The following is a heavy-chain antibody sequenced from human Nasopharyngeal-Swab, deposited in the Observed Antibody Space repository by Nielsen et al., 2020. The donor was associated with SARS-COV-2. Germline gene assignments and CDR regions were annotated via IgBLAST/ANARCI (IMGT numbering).Heavy chain of an antibody. V-gene: IGHV3-74*01. CDR2: ISPDGGRS. J-gene: IGHJ4*02. D-gene: IGHD5-18*01. CDR3: VTYSVDTTMFED. Sequence: GESLKISCTASGVNFRTYHMHWVRQAPGKGLVWVSNISPDGGRSDYADSVKGRFTISRDNAKHMVYLQMTSLRADDTAVYYCVTYSVDTTMFEDWGQGTLVTVSS. CDR1: GVNFRTYH.